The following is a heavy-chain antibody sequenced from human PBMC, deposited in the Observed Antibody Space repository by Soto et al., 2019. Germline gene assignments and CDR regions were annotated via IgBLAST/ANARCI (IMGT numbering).Heavy chain of an antibody. CDR1: SDSRSSHK. Sequence: QVQLQESGPGLVKPSDTLSLTCTVSSDSRSSHKWSWIRQPPGKGLEWIGYIDNGGGTSYNPSLRSRVTMSVDTSTLQFTLKLSSVTAADTAVYYCVRQGFGVLHGLVDVWGQGTMVTVSS. J-gene: IGHJ6*02. D-gene: IGHD3-10*01. CDR2: IDNGGGT. V-gene: IGHV4-59*08. CDR3: VRQGFGVLHGLVDV.